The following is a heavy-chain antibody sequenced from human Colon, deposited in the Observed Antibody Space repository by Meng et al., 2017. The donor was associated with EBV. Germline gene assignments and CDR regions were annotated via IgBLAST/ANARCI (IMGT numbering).Heavy chain of an antibody. CDR3: ARVYGDYAKSFDS. V-gene: IGHV4/OR15-8*02. J-gene: IGHJ5*01. Sequence: ARLVATAATLSSTCGVSGATGGKNECWSWQRPDTGKELEWISENTHGSNTNHNPSRRISVTFARDKYQDPFNLSSVSVAAAAAYVYDCARVYGDYAKSFDSWGQGTLVTVSS. D-gene: IGHD2-2*01. CDR2: NTHGSNT. CDR1: GATGGKNEC.